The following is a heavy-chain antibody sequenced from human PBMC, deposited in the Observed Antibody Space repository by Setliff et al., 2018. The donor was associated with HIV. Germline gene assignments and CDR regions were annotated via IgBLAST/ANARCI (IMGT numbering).Heavy chain of an antibody. Sequence: SETLSLTCAVYGAPLNGFFWSWVRQRLERGLEWIGEVNHSGTTNYNPSLKSRVTISVDTSKNQFSLRVKSVTAGDTGLYFCARRRGPMVRGADPAPSFFFDYWGQGTPVTVSS. D-gene: IGHD3-10*01. J-gene: IGHJ4*02. CDR1: GAPLNGFF. CDR2: VNHSGTT. V-gene: IGHV4-34*01. CDR3: ARRRGPMVRGADPAPSFFFDY.